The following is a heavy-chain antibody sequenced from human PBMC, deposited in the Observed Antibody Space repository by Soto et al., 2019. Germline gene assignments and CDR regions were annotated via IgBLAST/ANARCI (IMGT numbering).Heavy chain of an antibody. CDR3: AGGTLWFGEFSQFDP. V-gene: IGHV1-46*01. CDR1: GRAFSTTY. CDR2: INPSGGSR. D-gene: IGHD3-10*01. J-gene: IGHJ5*02. Sequence: QVHLVQSGAEVMKPGASVKVSCRAAGRAFSTTYIHWVRQAPGQGLEWMGIINPSGGSRSYSQTFQGRVTITGDTSTVYMELSSLTFEDPAVYYCAGGTLWFGEFSQFDPWGQGTLVTVSS.